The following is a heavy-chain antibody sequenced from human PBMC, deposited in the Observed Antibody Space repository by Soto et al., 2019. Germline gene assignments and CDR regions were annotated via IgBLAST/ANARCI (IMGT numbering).Heavy chain of an antibody. CDR2: IWYDGSNK. D-gene: IGHD3-10*01. CDR3: ARDYYGSGYFDY. Sequence: GGSLRLSCAASGFTFSSYGMHWVRQAPGKGLEWVAVIWYDGSNKYYADSVKGRFTISRDNSKNTLYLQMNSLRAEDTAVYYCARDYYGSGYFDYWGQGTLVTVSS. V-gene: IGHV3-33*01. J-gene: IGHJ4*02. CDR1: GFTFSSYG.